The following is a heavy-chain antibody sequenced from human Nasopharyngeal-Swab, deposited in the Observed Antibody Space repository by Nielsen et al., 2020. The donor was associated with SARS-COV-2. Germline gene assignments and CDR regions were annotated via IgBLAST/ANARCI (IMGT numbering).Heavy chain of an antibody. CDR2: IATNTYGGTA. Sequence: GGSLRLSRKPSGFPLASYAVTWVRQAPGRGLEWLGFIATNTYGGTAKYAASVRGRFTISRDDSRNFAYLQMDGLTFDDTALYHCVRGQKAFDVWGQGAMVTVSS. V-gene: IGHV3-49*02. CDR3: VRGQKAFDV. CDR1: GFPLASYA. J-gene: IGHJ3*01.